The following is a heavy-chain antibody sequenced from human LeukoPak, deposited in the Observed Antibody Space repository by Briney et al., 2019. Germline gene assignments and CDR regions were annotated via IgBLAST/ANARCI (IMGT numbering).Heavy chain of an antibody. CDR3: ARDIDSSGWY. Sequence: ASVKVSCKASGYTFTSYYMHWVRQAPGQGLEWMGIIDPSGGSTSYAQKFQGRVTITADKSTSTAYMELSSLRSEDTAVYYCARDIDSSGWYWGQGTLVTVSS. CDR1: GYTFTSYY. V-gene: IGHV1-46*01. CDR2: IDPSGGST. D-gene: IGHD6-19*01. J-gene: IGHJ4*02.